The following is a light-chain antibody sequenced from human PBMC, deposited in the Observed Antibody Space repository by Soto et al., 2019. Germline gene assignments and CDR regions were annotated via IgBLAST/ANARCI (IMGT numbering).Light chain of an antibody. J-gene: IGKJ1*01. CDR1: QDIRTY. CDR3: QQTYTSPQT. Sequence: DIRITQSPSSLSASVGDRVTITCRASQDIRTYVNWYQQKPGKAPKLLIFAASTLQGGVPSRFSGSGSGTDFTLTISSPQPEDFATYSCQQTYTSPQTFGRGTFVDIK. V-gene: IGKV1-39*01. CDR2: AAS.